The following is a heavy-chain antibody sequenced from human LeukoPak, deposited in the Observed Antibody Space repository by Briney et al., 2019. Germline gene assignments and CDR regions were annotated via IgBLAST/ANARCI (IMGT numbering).Heavy chain of an antibody. D-gene: IGHD2-15*01. CDR1: GYTFTSYG. CDR3: AATYCSGGSCYVLGGVNWFDL. Sequence: GASVKVSCKASGYTFTSYGISGVGQAPGQGVEGMGWISAYNVNTNYAQNLHGIFTMTTDTSTSTPYMELRSLRSDDTAVYYCAATYCSGGSCYVLGGVNWFDLWGQGTLVTVSS. V-gene: IGHV1-18*01. CDR2: ISAYNVNT. J-gene: IGHJ5*02.